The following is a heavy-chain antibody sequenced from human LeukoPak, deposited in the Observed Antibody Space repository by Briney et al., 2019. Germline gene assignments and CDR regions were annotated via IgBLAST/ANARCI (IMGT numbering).Heavy chain of an antibody. D-gene: IGHD2-2*01. J-gene: IGHJ1*01. Sequence: SETLSLTCTVSGGSISSGGYYWSWIRQPPGKGLEWIGYIYHSGSTYYNPSLKSRVTISVDRSKNQFSLKLSSVTAADTAVYYCARDGGHYAPNSGGFQHWGQGTLVTVSS. CDR3: ARDGGHYAPNSGGFQH. CDR1: GGSISSGGYY. V-gene: IGHV4-30-2*01. CDR2: IYHSGST.